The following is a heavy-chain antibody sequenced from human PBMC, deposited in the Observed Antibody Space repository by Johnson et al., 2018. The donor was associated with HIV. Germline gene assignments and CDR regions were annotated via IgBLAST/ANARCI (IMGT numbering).Heavy chain of an antibody. CDR1: GFTFSSYG. D-gene: IGHD3-3*01. V-gene: IGHV3-30*18. CDR3: AKAGGPYYDFWSGIHAFDI. CDR2: ISYDGSNK. J-gene: IGHJ3*02. Sequence: QVQLVESGGGVVQPGRSLRLSCAASGFTFSSYGMHWVRQAPGKGLEWVAVISYDGSNKYYADSVKGRFTISRDNSKNTLYLQMNSLRAEDTAVHYSAKAGGPYYDFWSGIHAFDIWGQGTMVTVSS.